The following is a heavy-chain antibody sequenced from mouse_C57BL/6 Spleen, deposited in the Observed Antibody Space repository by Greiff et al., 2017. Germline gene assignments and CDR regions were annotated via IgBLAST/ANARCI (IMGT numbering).Heavy chain of an antibody. Sequence: EVKLVESGGGLVKPGGSLKLSCAASGFTFSSYAMSWVRQTPEKRLEWVATISDGGSYTYYPDNVKGRFTISRDNAKNNLYLQMSHLKSEDTAMXYCARDGSYQGYFDVWGTGTTVTVSS. V-gene: IGHV5-4*01. CDR1: GFTFSSYA. CDR3: ARDGSYQGYFDV. J-gene: IGHJ1*03. D-gene: IGHD1-2*01. CDR2: ISDGGSYT.